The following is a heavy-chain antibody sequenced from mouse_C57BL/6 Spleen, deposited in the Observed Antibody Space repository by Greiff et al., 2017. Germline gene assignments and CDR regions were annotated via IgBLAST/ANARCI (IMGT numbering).Heavy chain of an antibody. V-gene: IGHV1-15*01. CDR3: KIWLLYAMDY. CDR2: IDPETGGT. Sequence: VQLQQSGAELVRPGASVTLSCKASGYTFTDYEMHWVKQTPVHGLEWIGAIDPETGGTAYNQKFKGKAILTADKSSSTAYMELRSLTSEDSAVYYCKIWLLYAMDYWGQGASVTVST. J-gene: IGHJ4*01. D-gene: IGHD2-2*01. CDR1: GYTFTDYE.